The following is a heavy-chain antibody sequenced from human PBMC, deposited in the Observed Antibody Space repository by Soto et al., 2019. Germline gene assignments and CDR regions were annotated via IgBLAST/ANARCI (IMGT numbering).Heavy chain of an antibody. V-gene: IGHV4-30-4*01. J-gene: IGHJ4*02. CDR2: IYYSGST. CDR1: GGSISSGDHC. D-gene: IGHD2-15*01. Sequence: PSETLSLTCTVSGGSISSGDHCWSWIRQPPGKGLEWIGYIYYSGSTYYNPSLKSRVTISVDTSKNQFSLKLSSVTAADTAVYYCARAADCRGGSCYFFLDYWGQGTLVTVSS. CDR3: ARAADCRGGSCYFFLDY.